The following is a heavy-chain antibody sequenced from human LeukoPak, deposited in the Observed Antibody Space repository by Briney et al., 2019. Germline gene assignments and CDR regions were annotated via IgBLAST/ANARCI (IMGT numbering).Heavy chain of an antibody. V-gene: IGHV3-21*01. D-gene: IGHD3-3*01. J-gene: IGHJ3*02. CDR3: ARDTQWSLSPDDAFDI. CDR1: GFTFSSYS. CDR2: ISSSSSYI. Sequence: GGSLRLSCAASGFTFSSYSMNWVRQAPGKGLEWVSSISSSSSYIYYADSVKGRFTISRDNAKNSLYLQMNSLRAEDTAVYYCARDTQWSLSPDDAFDIWGQGTMVTVSS.